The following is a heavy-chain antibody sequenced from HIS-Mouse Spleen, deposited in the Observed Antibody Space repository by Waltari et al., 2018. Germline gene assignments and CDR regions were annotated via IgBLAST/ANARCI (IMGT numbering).Heavy chain of an antibody. Sequence: QVQLVESGGGVVQHWRSLRLSCAASGFTFRGYGMHWVRQAPGKGLEWVAVISYDGCNKYYADAVEGRFTISRDNSKNTLYLQMNSLRAEDTAVYYCAKDKHHAFDYWGQGTLVTVSS. CDR1: GFTFRGYG. V-gene: IGHV3-30*18. J-gene: IGHJ4*02. CDR3: AKDKHHAFDY. CDR2: ISYDGCNK.